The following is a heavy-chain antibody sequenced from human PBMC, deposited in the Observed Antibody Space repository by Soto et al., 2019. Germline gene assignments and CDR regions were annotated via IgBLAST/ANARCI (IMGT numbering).Heavy chain of an antibody. J-gene: IGHJ3*01. CDR2: IYSGGST. CDR1: GFTVSSYY. Sequence: EVQLVESGGGLIQPGGSLRLSCAASGFTVSSYYMSWVRQAPGKGLEWVSIIYSGGSTYYADSVKGRFTISRDNSKNTLYLQMNNPRAEDTTVYYGGSGGGFLLASNWGQGKIVTVSS. CDR3: GSGGGFLLASN. V-gene: IGHV3-53*01. D-gene: IGHD3-16*01.